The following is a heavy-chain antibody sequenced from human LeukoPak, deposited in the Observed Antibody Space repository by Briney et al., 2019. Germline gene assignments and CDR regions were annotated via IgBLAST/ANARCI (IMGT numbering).Heavy chain of an antibody. J-gene: IGHJ4*02. Sequence: QTGGSLRLSCAASGFTFSSYDMHWVRQATGKGLEWVSAIGTAGDTYYPGSVKGRFTISRDNSRNTLYLQMNSLRTEDTAVYYCARGRGYTYGYNDYWGQGTLVTVSS. V-gene: IGHV3-13*01. CDR1: GFTFSSYD. D-gene: IGHD5-18*01. CDR3: ARGRGYTYGYNDY. CDR2: IGTAGDT.